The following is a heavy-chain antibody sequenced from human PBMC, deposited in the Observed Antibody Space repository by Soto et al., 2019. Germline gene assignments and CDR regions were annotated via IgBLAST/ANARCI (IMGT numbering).Heavy chain of an antibody. J-gene: IGHJ3*02. Sequence: GGSLRLSCAASGFTFSSYAMHWVRQAPGKGLEYVSAISSNGGRTYYANSVKGRFTTSRDNSKNTLYLQMGSLRAEDMAVYYWARDNSGYIAFDIWGQGTMVTVSS. CDR1: GFTFSSYA. D-gene: IGHD5-12*01. V-gene: IGHV3-64*01. CDR2: ISSNGGRT. CDR3: ARDNSGYIAFDI.